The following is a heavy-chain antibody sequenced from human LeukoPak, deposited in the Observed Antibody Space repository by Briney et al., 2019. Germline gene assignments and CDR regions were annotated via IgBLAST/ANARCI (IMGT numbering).Heavy chain of an antibody. Sequence: GRSLRLSCAASGFTFSSYAMHWVRQAPGKGLEWVAVISYDGSNKYYADSVKGRFTISRDNSKNTLYLQMNSLRAEDTAVYYCAKDSKADYGDYRGNFDYWGQGTLVTVSS. CDR3: AKDSKADYGDYRGNFDY. CDR1: GFTFSSYA. V-gene: IGHV3-30-3*01. J-gene: IGHJ4*02. CDR2: ISYDGSNK. D-gene: IGHD4-17*01.